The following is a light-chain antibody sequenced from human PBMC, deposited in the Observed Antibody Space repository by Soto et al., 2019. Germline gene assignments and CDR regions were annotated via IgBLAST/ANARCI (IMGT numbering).Light chain of an antibody. CDR2: DVS. CDR1: SSDVGGYNY. J-gene: IGLJ1*01. Sequence: QSVLTQPASVSGSPGQSITISCTGTSSDVGGYNYVSWYQQHPAKVPKLMIYDVSNRPSGASDRFSGSKSGNTASLTISGLQAEDEADYYCYSYTTSSTYVFGTGTKVTVL. V-gene: IGLV2-14*01. CDR3: YSYTTSSTYV.